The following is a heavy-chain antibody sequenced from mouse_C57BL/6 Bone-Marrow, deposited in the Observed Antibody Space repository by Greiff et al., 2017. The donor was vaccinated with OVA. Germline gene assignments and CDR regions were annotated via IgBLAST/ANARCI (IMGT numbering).Heavy chain of an antibody. J-gene: IGHJ2*01. D-gene: IGHD2-3*01. V-gene: IGHV5-9-1*02. CDR1: GFTFSSYA. CDR3: TRDRWLLSFDY. CDR2: ISSGGDYI. Sequence: EVKLQESGEGLVKPGGSLKLSCAASGFTFSSYAMSWVRQTPEQRLEWVAYISSGGDYIYYADTVKGRFTISRDNARNTLYLQMSSLKSEDTAMYYCTRDRWLLSFDYWGQGTTLTVSS.